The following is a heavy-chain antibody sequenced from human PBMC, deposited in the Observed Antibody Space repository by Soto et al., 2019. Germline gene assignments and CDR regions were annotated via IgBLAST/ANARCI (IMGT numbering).Heavy chain of an antibody. J-gene: IGHJ1*01. V-gene: IGHV3-11*01. D-gene: IGHD3-3*01. CDR2: ISSSGSTI. Sequence: GGSLRLSCAASGFTFSDYYMSWIRQAPGKGLEWVSYISSSGSTIYYADSVKGRFTISRDNAKNSLYLQMNSLRAEDTAVYYCARDPLYYDLWSGPHHWGQGTLVTVSS. CDR1: GFTFSDYY. CDR3: ARDPLYYDLWSGPHH.